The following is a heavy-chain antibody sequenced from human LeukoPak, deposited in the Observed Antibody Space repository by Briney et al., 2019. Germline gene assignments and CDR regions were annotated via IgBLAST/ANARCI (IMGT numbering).Heavy chain of an antibody. CDR2: IYPGDSDT. CDR3: ARPSAAARSPFVS. D-gene: IGHD6-6*01. Sequence: GESLKISCKGSGHSFTSYWIGWVRQMPGKGLEWMGIIYPGDSDTRYSPSFQGQVTISADKSISTAYLQWSSLKASDTAMYYCARPSAAARSPFVSWGQGTLVTVSS. J-gene: IGHJ4*02. V-gene: IGHV5-51*01. CDR1: GHSFTSYW.